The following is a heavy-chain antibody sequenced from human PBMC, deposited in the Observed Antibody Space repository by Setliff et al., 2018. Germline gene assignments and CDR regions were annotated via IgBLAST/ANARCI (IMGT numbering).Heavy chain of an antibody. D-gene: IGHD6-25*01. Sequence: PSETLSLTCTVSGGSISSPSYFWGWVRQPPGKEMEWIGRVYNTGTTNYNPSLKSRVTISISADTSNKSFSLNLFSVTAADTAVYYCVGRDFSGGDSWGHGTLVTVSS. CDR3: VGRDFSGGDS. CDR1: GGSISSPSYF. V-gene: IGHV4-39*02. J-gene: IGHJ5*01. CDR2: VYNTGTT.